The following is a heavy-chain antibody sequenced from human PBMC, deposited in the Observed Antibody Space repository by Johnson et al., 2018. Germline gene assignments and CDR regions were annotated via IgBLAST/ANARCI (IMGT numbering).Heavy chain of an antibody. J-gene: IGHJ1*01. V-gene: IGHV4-59*01. CDR1: GGSISSYY. Sequence: QVQLQESGPGLVKPSETLSLTCTVSGGSISSYYWRWIRQPPGKGLEWIGYIYYSGSPHYNPSLKSRVTISVDTSKNQFSLKLSPVTAEDTAVYYRARASVVTSEYFQHWGQGTLVTVSS. CDR3: ARASVVTSEYFQH. D-gene: IGHD2-21*02. CDR2: IYYSGSP.